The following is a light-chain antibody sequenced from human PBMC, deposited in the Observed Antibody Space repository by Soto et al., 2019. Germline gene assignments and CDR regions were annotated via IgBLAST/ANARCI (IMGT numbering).Light chain of an antibody. CDR1: QSISSW. Sequence: DIQMTQSPSTLSASVGGRVTITCRASQSISSWLAWYQQKPGKAPKLLIYDASSLQSRVPSRFRGSGSGTDFTLTISSLQPDDFASYYCQQYNDYSPWTFGQGTKVDIK. CDR3: QQYNDYSPWT. CDR2: DAS. V-gene: IGKV1-5*01. J-gene: IGKJ1*01.